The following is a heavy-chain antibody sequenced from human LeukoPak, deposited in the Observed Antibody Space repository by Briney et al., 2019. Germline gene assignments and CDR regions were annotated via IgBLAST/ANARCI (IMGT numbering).Heavy chain of an antibody. CDR2: ISYDGNDK. CDR1: GFTFSNYA. CDR3: AREAGTDAFDI. D-gene: IGHD6-13*01. J-gene: IGHJ3*02. V-gene: IGHV3-30-3*01. Sequence: PGGSLRLSCAASGFTFSNYAMHWVRQAPGKGLEWVAIISYDGNDKYYTDSVKGRFTISRDKSKNTLYLQMNSLRAEDTAAYYCAREAGTDAFDIWGQGTMVTVSS.